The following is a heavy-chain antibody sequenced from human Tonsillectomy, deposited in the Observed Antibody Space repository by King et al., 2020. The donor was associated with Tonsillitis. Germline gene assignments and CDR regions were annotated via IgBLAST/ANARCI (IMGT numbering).Heavy chain of an antibody. CDR3: EYFDWTDAFDI. J-gene: IGHJ3*02. D-gene: IGHD3-9*01. CDR1: GFTFSIYG. V-gene: IGHV3-21*01. Sequence: QLVQSGGGLVKPGGSLVLCCAASGFTFSIYGMNWVRQAPGKGLEWCASIISSSSYIYYADYVKGRFTISRDNAKNSLYLQMNSLRAEDTAVYYCEYFDWTDAFDIWGQGTMVTVSS. CDR2: IISSSSYI.